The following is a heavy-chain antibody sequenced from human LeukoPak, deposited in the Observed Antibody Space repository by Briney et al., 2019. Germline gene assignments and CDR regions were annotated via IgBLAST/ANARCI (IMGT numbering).Heavy chain of an antibody. CDR3: ARGDASGRPGIAFDY. V-gene: IGHV4-59*01. CDR1: GGSISSNY. Sequence: SETLSLTCNVSGGSISSNYWIWIRQPPGKGLEWIGYFHDSESTNYNPSLKSRVSNSVDTSKKQVSLKLSSVTAADTAVYYCARGDASGRPGIAFDYWGQGTLVTVSS. D-gene: IGHD1-26*01. J-gene: IGHJ4*02. CDR2: FHDSEST.